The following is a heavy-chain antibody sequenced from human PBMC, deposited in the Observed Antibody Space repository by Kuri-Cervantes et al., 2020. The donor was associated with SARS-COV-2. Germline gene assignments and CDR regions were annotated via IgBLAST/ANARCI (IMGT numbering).Heavy chain of an antibody. CDR3: ATDRAIGYSYGWAFDY. J-gene: IGHJ4*02. V-gene: IGHV1-24*01. Sequence: ASVKVSCKVSGYTLTELYMHWVRQAPGKGLEWMGGFDPEDGETIYAQKFQGRVTMTEDTSTDTAYMELSSLRSEDTAEYYCATDRAIGYSYGWAFDYWGQGTLVTVSS. CDR1: GYTLTELY. D-gene: IGHD5-18*01. CDR2: FDPEDGET.